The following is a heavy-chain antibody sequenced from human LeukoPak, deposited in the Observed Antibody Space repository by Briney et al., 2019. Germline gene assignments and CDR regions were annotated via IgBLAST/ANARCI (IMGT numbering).Heavy chain of an antibody. Sequence: GGSLRLSRAASGFSFSSYWMTWVRQAPGRGLEFVANIRGDGNEKYYMDSMKGRLTISRDNAKNSLFLQMSGLRAEDTAVYYCMTELLGYRGQGTLVTVSS. D-gene: IGHD1-14*01. CDR3: MTELLGY. CDR2: IRGDGNEK. CDR1: GFSFSSYW. V-gene: IGHV3-7*03. J-gene: IGHJ4*02.